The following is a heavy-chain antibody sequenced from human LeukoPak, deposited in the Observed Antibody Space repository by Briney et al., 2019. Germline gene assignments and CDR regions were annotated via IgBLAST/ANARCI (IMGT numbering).Heavy chain of an antibody. CDR2: IIPIFGTA. CDR1: GGTSSSYA. CDR3: ARDNVRGYSYGLVY. D-gene: IGHD5-18*01. J-gene: IGHJ4*02. V-gene: IGHV1-69*05. Sequence: ASVKVSRKASGGTSSSYAISWVRQAPGQGLEWMGGIIPIFGTANYAQKFQGRVTITTDESTSIAYMELSSLRSEDTAVYYCARDNVRGYSYGLVYWGQGTLVTVSS.